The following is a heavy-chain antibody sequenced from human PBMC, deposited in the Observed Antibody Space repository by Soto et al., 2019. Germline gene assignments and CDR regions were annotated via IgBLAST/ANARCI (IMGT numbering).Heavy chain of an antibody. D-gene: IGHD1-26*01. CDR3: AREGFSGSYYQN. CDR2: IIPIFGTA. Sequence: SVKVSCKASGGTLSSYTFSWVRQAPGQGLEWMGGIIPIFGTADYAQKFQGRLTITADESTSTAYMELSSLRSEDTAVYYCAREGFSGSYYQNWGQGTRVTVSS. J-gene: IGHJ1*01. V-gene: IGHV1-69*13. CDR1: GGTLSSYT.